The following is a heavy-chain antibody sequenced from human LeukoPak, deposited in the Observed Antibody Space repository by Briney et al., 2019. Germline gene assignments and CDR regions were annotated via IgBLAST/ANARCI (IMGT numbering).Heavy chain of an antibody. J-gene: IGHJ6*02. D-gene: IGHD4-17*01. CDR2: ISDRGSTK. CDR1: GFTFSSYE. CDR3: ARDPSYGEEYGMDV. V-gene: IGHV3-48*03. Sequence: PGGSLRLSRAASGFTFSSYEMNWVRQAPGKGLEWVSYISDRGSTKYYADSVKGRFTISRDNAKNSLYLQMNSLRAEDTAVYYCARDPSYGEEYGMDVWGQGTTVTVSS.